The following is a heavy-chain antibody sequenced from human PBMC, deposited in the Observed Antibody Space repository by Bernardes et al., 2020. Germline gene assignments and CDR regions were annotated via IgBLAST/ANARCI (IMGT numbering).Heavy chain of an antibody. CDR2: MNPNSGNT. V-gene: IGHV1-8*01. CDR1: GYTFTSYD. Sequence: ASVKASCKASGYTFTSYDINWVRQATGQGLEWMGWMNPNSGNTGYAQKFQGRVTMTRNTSISTAYMELSSLRSEDTAVYYCARGRGQWLVIDYWGQGTLVTVSS. CDR3: ARGRGQWLVIDY. D-gene: IGHD6-19*01. J-gene: IGHJ4*02.